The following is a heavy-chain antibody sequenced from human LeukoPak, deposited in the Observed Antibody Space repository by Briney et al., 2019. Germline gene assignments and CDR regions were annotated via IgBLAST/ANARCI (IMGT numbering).Heavy chain of an antibody. V-gene: IGHV4-59*01. J-gene: IGHJ4*02. CDR3: ARWFGELRGGDYYFDY. CDR2: VSHTGSP. Sequence: SETLSLTCTVSGDSISTTYWSWIRQSPGKGLEWIGYVSHTGSPDYSPSLKSRVTISADTSKNKIFLILASATAADTAVYYCARWFGELRGGDYYFDYRGQGTLVTVSS. D-gene: IGHD3-10*01. CDR1: GDSISTTY.